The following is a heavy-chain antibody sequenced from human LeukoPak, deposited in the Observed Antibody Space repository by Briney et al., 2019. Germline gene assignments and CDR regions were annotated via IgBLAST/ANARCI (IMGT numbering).Heavy chain of an antibody. CDR1: GGSISSGDYY. D-gene: IGHD3-22*01. CDR3: ARGPDSSGYYYFDF. Sequence: SETLSLTCTVSGGSISSGDYYWSWIRQPPGKGLEWIGYIYHSGSTYFNPSLKSRVTISVDTSKNQFSLKLNSVTAADTAVYYCARGPDSSGYYYFDFWGQGTLVTVSS. CDR2: IYHSGST. J-gene: IGHJ4*02. V-gene: IGHV4-30-4*01.